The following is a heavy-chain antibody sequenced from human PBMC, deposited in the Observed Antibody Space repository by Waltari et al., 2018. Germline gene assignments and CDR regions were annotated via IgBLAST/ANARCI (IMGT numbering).Heavy chain of an antibody. J-gene: IGHJ4*02. V-gene: IGHV3-21*01. CDR1: GFSFSSYS. CDR3: VSGGWGFYFDY. Sequence: EVQLVESGGGLVKPGGSLRLSCGASGFSFSSYSMNWVRQAPGKGLEWVSSISSSTTYIHYADSVKGQFTISRDNAKNSLYLQMNSLRVEDTAVYYCVSGGWGFYFDYWGQGTVVTVSS. CDR2: ISSSTTYI. D-gene: IGHD7-27*01.